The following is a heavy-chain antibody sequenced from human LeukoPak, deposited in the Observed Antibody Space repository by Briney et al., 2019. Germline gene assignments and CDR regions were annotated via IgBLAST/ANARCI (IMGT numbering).Heavy chain of an antibody. CDR3: ARDSTAMVLRGLLLGPLYFDY. J-gene: IGHJ4*02. V-gene: IGHV4-61*02. CDR1: GGSISSGSYY. CDR2: IYTSGST. D-gene: IGHD5-18*01. Sequence: PSQTLSLTSTVSGGSISSGSYYWSWIRQPAGKGLEWIGRIYTSGSTNYNPSLKSRVTISVDTSKNQFSLKLSSVTAADTAVYYCARDSTAMVLRGLLLGPLYFDYWGQGTLVTVSS.